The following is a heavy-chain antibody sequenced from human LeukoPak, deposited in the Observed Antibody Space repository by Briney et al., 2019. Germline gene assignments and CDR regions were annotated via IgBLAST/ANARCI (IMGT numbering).Heavy chain of an antibody. CDR3: ARDIVVVPAAIKSGAFDI. CDR1: GFTVSSNY. J-gene: IGHJ3*02. V-gene: IGHV3-53*01. Sequence: GGSLRLPCAASGFTVSSNYMSWVRQAPGKGLEWVSVIYSGGSTYYADSVKGRFTISRDNSKNTLYLQMNSLRAEDTAVYYCARDIVVVPAAIKSGAFDIWGQGTMVTVSS. D-gene: IGHD2-2*01. CDR2: IYSGGST.